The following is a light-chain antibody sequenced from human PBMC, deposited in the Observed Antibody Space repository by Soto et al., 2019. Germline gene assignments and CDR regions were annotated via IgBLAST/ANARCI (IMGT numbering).Light chain of an antibody. Sequence: DIQMTQSPSSLSASVGDRVTITCRASQSISTYLNWFQQKPGKAPKLLIYSVSNLQSGVPSRFSGSGSGTDFTLTISSLQPEDFATYYCQQSYNTPLTFGPGTKVDIK. CDR3: QQSYNTPLT. V-gene: IGKV1-39*01. CDR1: QSISTY. J-gene: IGKJ3*01. CDR2: SVS.